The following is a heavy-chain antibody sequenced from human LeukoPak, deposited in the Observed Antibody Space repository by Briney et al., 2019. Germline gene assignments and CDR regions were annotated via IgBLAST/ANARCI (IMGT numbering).Heavy chain of an antibody. J-gene: IGHJ4*02. Sequence: ASVKVSCKASGYRFTSYGISWVRQAPGQGLEWMAWISAYNGNTNYAQKFQGRVIITTDTSTSTAYMELRSLRSDDTAVYYCARDPDCSRTRCSESPFDYWGQGTLVTVSS. D-gene: IGHD2-2*01. V-gene: IGHV1-18*01. CDR2: ISAYNGNT. CDR3: ARDPDCSRTRCSESPFDY. CDR1: GYRFTSYG.